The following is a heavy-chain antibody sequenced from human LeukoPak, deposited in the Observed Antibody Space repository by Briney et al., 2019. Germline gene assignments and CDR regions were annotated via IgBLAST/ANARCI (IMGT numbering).Heavy chain of an antibody. J-gene: IGHJ4*02. V-gene: IGHV3-11*06. CDR3: AKGALEWLLGIDY. D-gene: IGHD3-3*01. CDR1: GFTFSDYY. CDR2: ISSSSSYT. Sequence: GGSLRLSCAASGFTFSDYYMSWIRQAPGKGLEWVSYISSSSSYTNYADSVKGRFTISRDNSKNTLYLQMNSLRAEDTAVYYCAKGALEWLLGIDYWGQGTLVTVSS.